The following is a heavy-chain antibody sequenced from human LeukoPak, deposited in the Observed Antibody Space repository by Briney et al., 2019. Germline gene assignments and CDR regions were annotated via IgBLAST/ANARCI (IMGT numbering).Heavy chain of an antibody. V-gene: IGHV3-66*04. CDR2: IYSGGAT. CDR3: ARLHYDVLTGPFDY. D-gene: IGHD3-9*01. Sequence: GGSLRLSCAASGITVSTNYMSWVRQAPGKGLEWGSIIYSGGATFYADSVKGRFTISRENSKNTLWLQMNSLRAEDTAVYYCARLHYDVLTGPFDYWGQGTLVTVSS. J-gene: IGHJ4*02. CDR1: GITVSTNY.